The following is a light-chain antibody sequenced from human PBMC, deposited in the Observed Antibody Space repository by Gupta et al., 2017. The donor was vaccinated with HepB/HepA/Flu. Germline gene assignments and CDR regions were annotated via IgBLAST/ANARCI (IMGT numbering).Light chain of an antibody. CDR1: QSVNYW. CDR2: KAS. J-gene: IGKJ2*02. Sequence: DIQMTQSPSTLSASVGDRVTITCRASQSVNYWLAWYQQKPGKVPKLLISKASSLESGVPSRFSGSGSGTEFTLTISSLQPDDFATYYCQHYNSPSSIFGQGTKLEIK. V-gene: IGKV1-5*03. CDR3: QHYNSPSSI.